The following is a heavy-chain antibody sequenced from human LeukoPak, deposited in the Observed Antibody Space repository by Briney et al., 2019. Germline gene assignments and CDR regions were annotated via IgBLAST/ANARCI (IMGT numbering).Heavy chain of an antibody. CDR3: AKGAGGPILYYLDS. J-gene: IGHJ4*02. D-gene: IGHD3-10*01. Sequence: GGSLRLSCAASGFTFTSYAMSWVRQAPGKGLECVSTISGSGATTFHADSVKGRFTISRDNSKSTFYLQMNSLRADDTAVYYCAKGAGGPILYYLDSWGQGTLVTVSS. V-gene: IGHV3-23*01. CDR1: GFTFTSYA. CDR2: ISGSGATT.